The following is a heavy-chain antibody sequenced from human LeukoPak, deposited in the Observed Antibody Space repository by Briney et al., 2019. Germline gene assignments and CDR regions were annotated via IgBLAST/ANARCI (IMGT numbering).Heavy chain of an antibody. D-gene: IGHD1-7*01. CDR2: INHSGST. CDR1: GGSFSGYY. V-gene: IGHV4-34*01. CDR3: ARVSRGITGTTIGGRDYYYYYMDV. Sequence: SETLSLTCAVYGGSFSGYYWSWIRQPPGKGLEWIGEINHSGSTNCNPSLKSRVTISVDTSKNQFSLKLSSVTAADTAVYYCARVSRGITGTTIGGRDYYYYYMDVWGKGTTVTVSS. J-gene: IGHJ6*03.